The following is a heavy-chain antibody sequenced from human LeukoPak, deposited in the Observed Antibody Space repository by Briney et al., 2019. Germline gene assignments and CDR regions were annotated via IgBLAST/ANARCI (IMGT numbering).Heavy chain of an antibody. CDR1: GYSISSGYY. D-gene: IGHD1-1*01. Sequence: SETLSLTCAVSGYSISSGYYWGWIQQPPGKGLEWIGSIYHSGSTYYNPSLKSRVTISVDTSKNQFSLKLSSVTAADTAVYYCARLLGRSLYNWNVAFDPWGQGTLVTVSS. CDR3: ARLLGRSLYNWNVAFDP. V-gene: IGHV4-38-2*01. J-gene: IGHJ5*02. CDR2: IYHSGST.